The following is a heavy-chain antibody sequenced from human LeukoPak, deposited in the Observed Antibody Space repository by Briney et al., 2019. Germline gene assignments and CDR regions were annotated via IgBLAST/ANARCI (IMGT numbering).Heavy chain of an antibody. D-gene: IGHD3-10*02. CDR2: ISSSSSYI. CDR1: GFTFSSYG. J-gene: IGHJ6*04. V-gene: IGHV3-21*01. CDR3: AELGITMIGGV. Sequence: PGGSLRLSCAASGFTFSSYGMSWVRQAPGKGLEWVSSISSSSSYIYYADSVKGRFTISRVNAKNSLYLQMNSLRAEDTAVYYCAELGITMIGGVWGKGTTVTISS.